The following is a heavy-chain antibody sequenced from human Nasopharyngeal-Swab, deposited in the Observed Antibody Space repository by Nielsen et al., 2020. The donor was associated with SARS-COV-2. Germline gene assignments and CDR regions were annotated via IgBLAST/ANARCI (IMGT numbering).Heavy chain of an antibody. Sequence: SETLSLTCSVSGGSISGYFLSWIRQPAGEGLEWIGRVFTSGSTNYNPSLKSRFTISIDMSKNQFSLELRSVTAADTAFYYCARSGTTKYGLDVWGQGTTVIVSS. J-gene: IGHJ6*01. CDR3: ARSGTTKYGLDV. D-gene: IGHD1-1*01. CDR2: VFTSGST. V-gene: IGHV4-4*07. CDR1: GGSISGYF.